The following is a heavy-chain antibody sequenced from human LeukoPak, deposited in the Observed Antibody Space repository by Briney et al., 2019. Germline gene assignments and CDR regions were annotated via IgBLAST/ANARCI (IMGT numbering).Heavy chain of an antibody. D-gene: IGHD3-22*01. CDR3: ARGVVDSSGYGIDY. V-gene: IGHV4-59*01. CDR2: IYYSGST. CDR1: GGSISSYY. Sequence: SETLSLTCTVSGGSISSYYWSWIRQPPGKGLEWIGYIYYSGSTNYNPSLKSRVTISVGTSKNQFSLKLSSVTAADTAVYYCARGVVDSSGYGIDYWGQGTLVTVSS. J-gene: IGHJ4*02.